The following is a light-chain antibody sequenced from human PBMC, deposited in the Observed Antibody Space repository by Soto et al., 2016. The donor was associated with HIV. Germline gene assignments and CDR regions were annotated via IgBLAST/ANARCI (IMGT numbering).Light chain of an antibody. CDR1: ELEVKV. CDR2: DDK. Sequence: SYELTQPPSVSVAPGKTARITCGENELEVKVVHWYQQKPGQAPVLVVYDDKDRPSGIPERFSGSNSGNTATLTISRVEAGDEADYYCQVWDSSSDHWVFGGGTKLTVL. J-gene: IGLJ3*02. V-gene: IGLV3-21*03. CDR3: QVWDSSSDHWV.